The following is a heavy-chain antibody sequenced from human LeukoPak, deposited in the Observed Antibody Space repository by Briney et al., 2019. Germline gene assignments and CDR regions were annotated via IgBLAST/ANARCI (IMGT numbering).Heavy chain of an antibody. CDR2: IYTSGST. CDR3: VRHGYDFWSGYFDY. J-gene: IGHJ4*02. V-gene: IGHV4-4*09. Sequence: PSETLSLTCTVSGGSISSYYWSWIRQPPGKGLEWIGYIYTSGSTNYNPSLKSRVTISVDTSKNQFSLKLSSVTAADTAVYYCVRHGYDFWSGYFDYWGQGTLVTVSS. D-gene: IGHD3-3*01. CDR1: GGSISSYY.